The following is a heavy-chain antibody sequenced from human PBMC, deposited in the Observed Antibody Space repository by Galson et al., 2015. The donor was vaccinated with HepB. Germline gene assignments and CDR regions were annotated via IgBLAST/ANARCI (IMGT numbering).Heavy chain of an antibody. CDR2: INPSGGRT. Sequence: SVKVSCKASGYTFTSYYMHWVRQAPGQGLEWMGVINPSGGRTSYAQKFQGRVTMTGDTSTSTVYMELSSLRSEDTAVYYCARARMRYCSSTSCYPPYYYYYYGMDVWGQGTTVTVSS. D-gene: IGHD2-2*01. CDR3: ARARMRYCSSTSCYPPYYYYYYGMDV. V-gene: IGHV1-46*01. J-gene: IGHJ6*02. CDR1: GYTFTSYY.